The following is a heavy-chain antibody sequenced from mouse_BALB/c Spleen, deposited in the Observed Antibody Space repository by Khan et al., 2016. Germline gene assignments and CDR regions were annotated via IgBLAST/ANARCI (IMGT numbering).Heavy chain of an antibody. CDR2: ISYSGST. V-gene: IGHV3-2*02. CDR3: DKTARIKY. CDR1: GYSFTSGYG. Sequence: EVQLQESGPGLVKPSPSLSLTCTVTGYSFTSGYGWNWIRQFPGNKLEWMDYISYSGSTNYNPSLKSRISITRDTSKNQFFLQLNSVTTEDTATYYRDKTARIKYWGQGTTLTVSS. D-gene: IGHD1-2*01. J-gene: IGHJ2*01.